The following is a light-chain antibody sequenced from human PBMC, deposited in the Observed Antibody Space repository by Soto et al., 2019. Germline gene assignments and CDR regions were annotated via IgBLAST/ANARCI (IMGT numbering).Light chain of an antibody. CDR3: QSYDGSLRGSM. CDR1: SSNIGAGYA. V-gene: IGLV1-40*01. CDR2: INN. Sequence: QSVLTQPPSVSGAPGQRVTISCTGISSNIGAGYAVHWYQQLPGAAPKLLIYINNNRPSGVPDRFSGSKSGTSASLAITGLQAEDEADYYCQSYDGSLRGSMFGGGTKLTVL. J-gene: IGLJ3*02.